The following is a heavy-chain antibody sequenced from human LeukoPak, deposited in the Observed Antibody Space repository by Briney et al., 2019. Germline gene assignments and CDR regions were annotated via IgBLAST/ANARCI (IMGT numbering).Heavy chain of an antibody. CDR2: ISSLSGTI. V-gene: IGHV3-48*01. CDR3: VRDQGGAVSY. Sequence: GGSLRLSCAGSGFTFSSYGMHWVRQAPGKGLEWVSYISSLSGTINYADSVKGRFIISRDNAKNSMFLQMNSLRAEDTAVYYCVRDQGGAVSYWGQGTLVTVSS. J-gene: IGHJ4*02. CDR1: GFTFSSYG. D-gene: IGHD3-16*01.